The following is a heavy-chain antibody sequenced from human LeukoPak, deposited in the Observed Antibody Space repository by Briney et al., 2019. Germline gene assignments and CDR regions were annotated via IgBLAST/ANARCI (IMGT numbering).Heavy chain of an antibody. V-gene: IGHV3-21*01. CDR3: ARDAPWAGTNAFDI. D-gene: IGHD1/OR15-1a*01. Sequence: GGSLRLSCAASGFTLSSYSMNWVRQAPGKGLEWVSSISSSSSYIYYADSVKGRFTISRDNAKNSLYLQMNSLRAEDTAVYYCARDAPWAGTNAFDIWGQGTMVTVSS. CDR1: GFTLSSYS. J-gene: IGHJ3*02. CDR2: ISSSSSYI.